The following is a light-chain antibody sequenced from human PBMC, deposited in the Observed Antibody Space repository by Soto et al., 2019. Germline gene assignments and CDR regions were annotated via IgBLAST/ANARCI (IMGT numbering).Light chain of an antibody. V-gene: IGKV3-20*01. CDR2: GES. CDR3: QPSGSSPLP. J-gene: IGKJ4*01. CDR1: QSVDGY. Sequence: EVLRTQSLGTMSLSLGESSTPSGRASQSVDGYLAWYQQKPGQDPRLIIYGESSRATGIQDRFSGSESGTDFTLTIKRMEPEDFAVYYCQPSGSSPLPFGGGPQVDLK.